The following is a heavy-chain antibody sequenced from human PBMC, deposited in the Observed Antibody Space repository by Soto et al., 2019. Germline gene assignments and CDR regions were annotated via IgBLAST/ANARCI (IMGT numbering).Heavy chain of an antibody. J-gene: IGHJ4*02. CDR2: IYYSGST. CDR3: ARHPGYAVPTVYATHYFDY. CDR1: GGSISSNNYY. D-gene: IGHD2-8*01. V-gene: IGHV4-39*01. Sequence: QLQLQESGPGLVKPSETLSLTCTVSGGSISSNNYYWGWIRQPPGKGLEWIGSIYYSGSTYYNPSLKSRVTMSVDTSKSQCSLRRSSVTAADTAVYYCARHPGYAVPTVYATHYFDYWGQGILVTVSS.